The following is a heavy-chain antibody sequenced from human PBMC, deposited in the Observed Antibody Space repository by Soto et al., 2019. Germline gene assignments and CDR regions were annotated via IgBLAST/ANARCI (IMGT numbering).Heavy chain of an antibody. J-gene: IGHJ4*02. D-gene: IGHD3-22*01. CDR2: LNSDGTSS. V-gene: IGHV3-74*01. Sequence: EVPLVESGGGLVQPGGSLRLSCAASGFTFSSYWMHWVRQGPGKGLVWVSRLNSDGTSSTYADSVKGRFTISRDNARNTLYLQMNSLRAEDTAVYYCARVYYQDGSVDRYFVNWGQGTLVTVSS. CDR3: ARVYYQDGSVDRYFVN. CDR1: GFTFSSYW.